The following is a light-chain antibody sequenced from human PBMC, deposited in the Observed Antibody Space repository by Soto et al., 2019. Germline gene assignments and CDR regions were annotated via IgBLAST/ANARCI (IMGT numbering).Light chain of an antibody. V-gene: IGKV3-15*01. CDR1: QSVSRD. Sequence: EIVMTQSPVTLSMSPGERATLSCRASQSVSRDLAWYQQRPGQAPRLLIFGASSRATGIPDRFSGSGSGTEFSLTISGLQDEDFSVYYCQQYYNWPPFTFGPGTKVEIK. CDR2: GAS. CDR3: QQYYNWPPFT. J-gene: IGKJ3*01.